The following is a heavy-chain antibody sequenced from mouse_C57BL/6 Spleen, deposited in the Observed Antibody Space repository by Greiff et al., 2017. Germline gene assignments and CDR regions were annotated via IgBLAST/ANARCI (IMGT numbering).Heavy chain of an antibody. CDR2: ISYDGSN. Sequence: EVKLVESGPGLVKPSQSLSLTCSVTGYSITSGYYWNWIRQFPGNKLEWMGYISYDGSNNYNPSLKNRISITRDTSKNQFFLKLNSVTTEDTATYYCARDRPYDPTGYYAMDYWGQGTSVTVSS. CDR3: ARDRPYDPTGYYAMDY. D-gene: IGHD2-3*01. CDR1: GYSITSGYY. J-gene: IGHJ4*01. V-gene: IGHV3-6*01.